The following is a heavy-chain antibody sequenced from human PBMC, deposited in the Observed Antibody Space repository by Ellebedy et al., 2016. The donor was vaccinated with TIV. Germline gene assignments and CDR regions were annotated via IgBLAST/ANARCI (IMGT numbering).Heavy chain of an antibody. CDR1: GFTFSSYS. D-gene: IGHD3-10*02. CDR3: ARGLTMYYFDY. Sequence: GGSLRLSCAASGFTFSSYSMNWVRQAPGKGLEWVSYISSSNSTIYYADSVKGRFTISRDNAKNSLYLRMNSLRDEDTAVYYCARGLTMYYFDYWGQGTLVTVSS. V-gene: IGHV3-48*02. CDR2: ISSSNSTI. J-gene: IGHJ4*02.